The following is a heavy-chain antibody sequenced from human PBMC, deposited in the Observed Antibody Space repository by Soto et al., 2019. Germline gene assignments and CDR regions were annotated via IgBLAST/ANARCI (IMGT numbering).Heavy chain of an antibody. V-gene: IGHV3-48*03. D-gene: IGHD5-12*01. CDR1: GFTFSSYE. Sequence: GGSLRLSCAASGFTFSSYEMNWVRQAPGKGLEWVSYISSSGSTIYYADSVKGRFTISRDNAKNSLYLQMNSLRAEDTAVYYCARDGDMGGYDLYYGVDVWGQGTTVTVSS. CDR2: ISSSGSTI. J-gene: IGHJ6*02. CDR3: ARDGDMGGYDLYYGVDV.